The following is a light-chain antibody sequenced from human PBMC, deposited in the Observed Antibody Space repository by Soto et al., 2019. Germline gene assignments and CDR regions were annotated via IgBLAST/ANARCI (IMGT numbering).Light chain of an antibody. CDR1: ESVHRN. J-gene: IGKJ3*01. V-gene: IGKV3-15*01. Sequence: EMVMTQSPATLSVSPGERVTLSCRASESVHRNLAWYQQKPGQGPSLLIYYASTRATGVPDRFTGSGSGTEFTLTISSLQSEDFGVYHCQHYSNWPPTFGPGPKVAIK. CDR3: QHYSNWPPT. CDR2: YAS.